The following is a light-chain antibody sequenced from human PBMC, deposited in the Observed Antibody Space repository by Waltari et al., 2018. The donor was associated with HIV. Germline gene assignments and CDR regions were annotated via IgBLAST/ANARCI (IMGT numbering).Light chain of an antibody. CDR2: AAS. CDR3: QQSFTLPLT. Sequence: DIQMTQSPSSLSASVGDRVTLTCRASQIITSHLNWYQQRPGKAPKLLIYAASSLESGVPSRFSGSGSGTDYTLTISSLQPEDFATYYCQQSFTLPLTFGPGTKGDIK. CDR1: QIITSH. J-gene: IGKJ3*01. V-gene: IGKV1-39*01.